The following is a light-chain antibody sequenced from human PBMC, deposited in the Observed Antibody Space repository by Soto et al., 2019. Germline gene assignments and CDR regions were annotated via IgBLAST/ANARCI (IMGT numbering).Light chain of an antibody. V-gene: IGLV2-14*01. CDR1: SEDVGGYNY. CDR3: SSYTSSNTLV. Sequence: QSVLTQPASVSGSPGQSITMSCSGTSEDVGGYNYVSWYQHHPGKAPKLLIYEVTNRPSGLSDRFSGSKSGNTASLTISGLQAEDEDDYYCSSYTSSNTLVFGTGTKLTVL. CDR2: EVT. J-gene: IGLJ1*01.